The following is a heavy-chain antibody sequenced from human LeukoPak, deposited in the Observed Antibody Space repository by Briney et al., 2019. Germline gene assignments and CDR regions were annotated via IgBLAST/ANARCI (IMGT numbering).Heavy chain of an antibody. Sequence: GGSLRLSCAASGFTFSNYWMHWVRQAPGKGLVWVSRINTDGSNTAYADSVKGRFTISRDNTKNTMYLQMSSLRADDTAVYYCARRYCSSTSCYAHFDYWGQGTLVTVSS. V-gene: IGHV3-74*01. CDR1: GFTFSNYW. CDR2: INTDGSNT. D-gene: IGHD2-2*01. CDR3: ARRYCSSTSCYAHFDY. J-gene: IGHJ4*02.